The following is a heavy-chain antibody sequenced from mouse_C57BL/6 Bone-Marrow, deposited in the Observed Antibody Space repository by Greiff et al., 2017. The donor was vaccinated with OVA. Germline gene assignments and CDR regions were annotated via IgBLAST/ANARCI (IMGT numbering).Heavy chain of an antibody. J-gene: IGHJ3*01. CDR2: IDPSDSYT. CDR3: ARDYYGSEGFAY. Sequence: QVQLQQPGAELVKPGASVKLSCKASGYTFTSYWMQWVKQRPGQGLEWIGEIDPSDSYTNYNQKFKGKATLTVDTSSSTAYMQLSSLTYEDSAVYYCARDYYGSEGFAYWGQGTLVTVSA. CDR1: GYTFTSYW. V-gene: IGHV1-50*01. D-gene: IGHD1-1*01.